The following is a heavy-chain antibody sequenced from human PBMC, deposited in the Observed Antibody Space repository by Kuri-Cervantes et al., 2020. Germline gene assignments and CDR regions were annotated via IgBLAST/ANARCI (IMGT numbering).Heavy chain of an antibody. J-gene: IGHJ6*02. Sequence: SETLSLTCTVSGGSISSSSYYWGWSRQPPGKGLEWIGSIYYSASTYYNPSLKSRVTISVDTSKNQFSLKLSSVTAADTAVYYCARDLQGRGDYYYYYGMDVWGQGTTVTVSS. V-gene: IGHV4-39*07. CDR2: IYYSAST. CDR3: ARDLQGRGDYYYYYGMDV. CDR1: GGSISSSSYY.